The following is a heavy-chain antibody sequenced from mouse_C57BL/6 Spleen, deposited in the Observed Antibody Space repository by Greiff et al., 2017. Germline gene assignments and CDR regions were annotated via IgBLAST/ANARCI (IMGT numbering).Heavy chain of an antibody. D-gene: IGHD3-2*02. V-gene: IGHV1-64*01. CDR3: AREDSSGEIAY. CDR1: GYTFTSYW. Sequence: VQLQQPGAELVKPGASVKLSCKASGYTFTSYWMHWVKQRPGQGLEWIGMIHPNSGSTNYNEKFKSKATLTVDKSSSTAYMQLSSLTSEDSAVYYCAREDSSGEIAYCGQGTLVTVSA. J-gene: IGHJ3*01. CDR2: IHPNSGST.